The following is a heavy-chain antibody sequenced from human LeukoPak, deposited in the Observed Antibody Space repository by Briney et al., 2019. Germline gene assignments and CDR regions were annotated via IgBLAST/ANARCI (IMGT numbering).Heavy chain of an antibody. V-gene: IGHV3-48*04. CDR2: ISSSGSAI. Sequence: AGGSLRLACAASGFTFSSYGMHWVRQAPGKGLEWVSFISSSGSAIHYADSVRGRFTISRDNAKNSLYLQMSRLRAEDTAVYYCAREKLSFFDSSGYFDYWGQGTLVTVSS. D-gene: IGHD3-22*01. CDR1: GFTFSSYG. CDR3: AREKLSFFDSSGYFDY. J-gene: IGHJ4*02.